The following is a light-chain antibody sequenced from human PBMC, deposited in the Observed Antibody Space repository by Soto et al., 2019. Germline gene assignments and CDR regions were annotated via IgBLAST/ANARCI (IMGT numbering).Light chain of an antibody. CDR3: NSYAGSFYV. V-gene: IGLV2-8*01. Sequence: QSVLTQPPSASGSPGQSVTISCTGTSSDVGAYNYVSWYQQHPGKAPKLMIYEVSKRPSGVPDRFSGSKSGNTASLTVSGLEAEDEADYYCNSYAGSFYVFGTGTKLTVL. CDR2: EVS. CDR1: SSDVGAYNY. J-gene: IGLJ1*01.